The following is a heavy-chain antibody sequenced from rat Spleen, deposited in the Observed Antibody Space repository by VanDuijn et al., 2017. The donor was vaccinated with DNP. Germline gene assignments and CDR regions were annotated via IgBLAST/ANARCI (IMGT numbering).Heavy chain of an antibody. J-gene: IGHJ2*01. CDR2: ISPGGGNT. V-gene: IGHV5S13*01. CDR1: GFSFSNYG. D-gene: IGHD5-1*01. Sequence: EVQLVESGGGLVQPGRSLKLSCAASGFSFSNYGMAWVRQAPTKGLEWVASISPGGGNTYYRDSVKGRFTISRDNAKNTQYLHMDSLRSEETATYYCARHESGSLDYWGQGVMVTVSS. CDR3: ARHESGSLDY.